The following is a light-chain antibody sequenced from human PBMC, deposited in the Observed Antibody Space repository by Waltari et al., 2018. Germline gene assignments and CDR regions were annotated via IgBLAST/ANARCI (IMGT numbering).Light chain of an antibody. CDR1: QSPLYSNGNNY. V-gene: IGKV2-28*01. J-gene: IGKJ2*01. CDR2: ETS. Sequence: EIVVTQSPLSLPVTPGEPASISCRSSQSPLYSNGNNYLDWYLQKPGQSPQLLIYETSNRASGVPDRFSGSGSGTDFTLKISRVETEDVGIYYCMQALQAPYTFGQGTKLEIK. CDR3: MQALQAPYT.